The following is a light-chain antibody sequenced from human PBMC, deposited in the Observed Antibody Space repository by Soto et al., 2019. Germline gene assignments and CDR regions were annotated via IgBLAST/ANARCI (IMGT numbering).Light chain of an antibody. Sequence: QPVLTQPASVSGSPGQSITISCTGTSSDVGGYNYVSWYQQHPGKAPKLMIYEVSNRPSGVSNRFSGSKSGNTASLTTSGLQAEDEADYYCSSYTSSSTLVFGTGTKVTVL. J-gene: IGLJ1*01. CDR1: SSDVGGYNY. CDR2: EVS. CDR3: SSYTSSSTLV. V-gene: IGLV2-14*01.